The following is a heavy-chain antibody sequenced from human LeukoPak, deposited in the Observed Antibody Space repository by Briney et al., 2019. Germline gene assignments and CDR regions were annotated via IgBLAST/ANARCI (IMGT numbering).Heavy chain of an antibody. CDR1: GFTFSSYA. V-gene: IGHV3-23*01. J-gene: IGHJ4*02. Sequence: SGGSLRLSCAASGFTFSSYAMSWVRQAPGKGLEWVTAISGSGGSTYYADSVKGRFTISRDNSKNTLYLQMNSLRADDTAVYYCAKHQWLVEEYYFDYWGKGTMVTVFS. CDR3: AKHQWLVEEYYFDY. D-gene: IGHD6-19*01. CDR2: ISGSGGST.